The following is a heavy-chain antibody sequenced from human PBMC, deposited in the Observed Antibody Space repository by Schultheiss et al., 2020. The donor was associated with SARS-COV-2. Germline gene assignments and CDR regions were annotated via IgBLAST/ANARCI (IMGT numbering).Heavy chain of an antibody. Sequence: GESLKIPCPASGFSFSGYGMSWVRQAPGKGLEWVAVISYDGSNKYYADSVKGRFTISRDNAKNSLYLQMNSLGAEDTAVYYCARFRGVAYDFWSGSDYYGMDVWGQGTTVTVSS. CDR2: ISYDGSNK. D-gene: IGHD3-3*01. J-gene: IGHJ6*02. V-gene: IGHV3-30*03. CDR3: ARFRGVAYDFWSGSDYYGMDV. CDR1: GFSFSGYG.